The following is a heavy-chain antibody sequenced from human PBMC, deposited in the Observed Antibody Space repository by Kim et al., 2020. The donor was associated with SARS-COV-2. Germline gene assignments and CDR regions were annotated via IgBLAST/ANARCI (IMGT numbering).Heavy chain of an antibody. CDR3: ARGRGITMVRGVIIEDYYYYMDV. CDR2: IYYSGST. CDR1: GGSISSYY. Sequence: SETLSLTCTVSGGSISSYYWSWIRQPPGKGLEWIGYIYYSGSTNYNPSLKSRVTISVDTSKNQFSLKLSSVTAADTAVYYCARGRGITMVRGVIIEDYYYYMDVWGKGTTVTVSS. V-gene: IGHV4-59*01. J-gene: IGHJ6*03. D-gene: IGHD3-10*01.